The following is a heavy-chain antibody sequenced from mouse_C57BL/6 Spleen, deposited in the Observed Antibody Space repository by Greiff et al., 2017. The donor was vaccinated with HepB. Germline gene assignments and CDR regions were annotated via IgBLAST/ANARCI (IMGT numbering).Heavy chain of an antibody. Sequence: QVQLQQSDAELVKPGASVKISCKVSGYTFTDHTIHWMKQRPEQGLEWIGYIYPRDGSTKYNEKFKGKATLTADKSSSTAYMQLNSLTSEDSAVYFCARRGNYYGSSYGFAYWGHGTLVTVSA. V-gene: IGHV1-78*01. CDR2: IYPRDGST. D-gene: IGHD1-1*01. CDR1: GYTFTDHT. J-gene: IGHJ3*01. CDR3: ARRGNYYGSSYGFAY.